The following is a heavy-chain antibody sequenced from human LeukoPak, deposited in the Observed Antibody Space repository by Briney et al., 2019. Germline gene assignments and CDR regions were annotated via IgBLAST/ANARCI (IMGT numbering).Heavy chain of an antibody. CDR2: ISPNSGGT. Sequence: GASVKVSCKASGYTFTDYYIHWVRQAPGQGLEYMGWISPNSGGTNYAQMFQGRVTMTSNTSINTAFMELRSLRSDDTAVFYCARDSTGGYPDYWGQGTLVTVSA. CDR1: GYTFTDYY. CDR3: ARDSTGGYPDY. D-gene: IGHD7-27*01. J-gene: IGHJ4*02. V-gene: IGHV1-2*02.